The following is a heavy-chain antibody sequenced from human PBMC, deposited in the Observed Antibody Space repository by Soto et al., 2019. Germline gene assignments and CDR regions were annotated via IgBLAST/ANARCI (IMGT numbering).Heavy chain of an antibody. J-gene: IGHJ4*02. CDR1: GYTFTSYY. D-gene: IGHD3-22*01. V-gene: IGHV1-46*01. Sequence: ASVKVSCKASGYTFTSYYMHWVRQAPGQGLEWMGIINPSGGSTSYAQKFQGRVTMTRDTSTSTVYMELSSLRSEDTAVYHCARDGSAVYDSSGYYLGYWGQGTLVTVPQ. CDR3: ARDGSAVYDSSGYYLGY. CDR2: INPSGGST.